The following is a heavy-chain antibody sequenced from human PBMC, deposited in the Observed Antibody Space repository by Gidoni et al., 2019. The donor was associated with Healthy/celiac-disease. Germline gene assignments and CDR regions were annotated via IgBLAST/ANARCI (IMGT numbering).Heavy chain of an antibody. D-gene: IGHD2-2*01. CDR3: ASTRGSYCSSTSCYPLDY. Sequence: QVQLVESGGGVVQPGRSLRLSCAASGFPFSSYGMHWVRQAPGKGLEWVAVIWYDGSNKYYADSVKGRFTISRDNSKNTLYLQMNSLRAEDTAVYYCASTRGSYCSSTSCYPLDYWGQGTLVTVSS. V-gene: IGHV3-33*01. CDR2: IWYDGSNK. J-gene: IGHJ4*02. CDR1: GFPFSSYG.